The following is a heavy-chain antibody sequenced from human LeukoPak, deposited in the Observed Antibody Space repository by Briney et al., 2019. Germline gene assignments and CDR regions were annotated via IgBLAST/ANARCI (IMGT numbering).Heavy chain of an antibody. Sequence: GGSLRLSCAASGFTFSSYSMNWVRQAPGKGLEWVSSISSSSSYIYYADSVKGRFTISRDNAKNSLYLQMNSLRAEDTAVYYCARVLRRYYYDSSGCYSIYGMDVWGQGTMVTVSS. CDR1: GFTFSSYS. D-gene: IGHD3-22*01. CDR3: ARVLRRYYYDSSGCYSIYGMDV. V-gene: IGHV3-21*01. J-gene: IGHJ6*02. CDR2: ISSSSSYI.